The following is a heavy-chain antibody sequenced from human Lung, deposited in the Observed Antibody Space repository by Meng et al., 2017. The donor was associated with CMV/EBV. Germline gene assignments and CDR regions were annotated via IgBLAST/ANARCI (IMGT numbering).Heavy chain of an antibody. CDR3: ASLYCGVDCYFAN. D-gene: IGHD2-21*01. V-gene: IGHV3-7*01. CDR2: KTQDGSQR. Sequence: ASLKISCAAAGFTFSSCWMSWVRQAPGKGLEWVAYKTQDGSQRSYVDSVQGRCTISRENAKNSLYLQMDSLRAEDTGVYYCASLYCGVDCYFANWGQGTXVTVSS. J-gene: IGHJ4*02. CDR1: GFTFSSCW.